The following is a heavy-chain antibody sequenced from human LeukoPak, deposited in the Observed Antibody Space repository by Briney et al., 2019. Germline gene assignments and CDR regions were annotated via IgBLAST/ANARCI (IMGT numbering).Heavy chain of an antibody. Sequence: SETLSLTCTVSGGSIRSSYYYWGWIRQPPGKGLEWIGSIYDSGSTYYNPSLKSRVTISVDTSKNQFSLKLNSVTAADTAVYYCARAAQQLASGFDYWGQGTLVTVPS. V-gene: IGHV4-39*01. CDR3: ARAAQQLASGFDY. CDR2: IYDSGST. J-gene: IGHJ4*02. D-gene: IGHD6-13*01. CDR1: GGSIRSSYYY.